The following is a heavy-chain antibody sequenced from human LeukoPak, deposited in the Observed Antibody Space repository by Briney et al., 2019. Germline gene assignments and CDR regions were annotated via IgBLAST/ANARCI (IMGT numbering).Heavy chain of an antibody. CDR2: INTKTANP. J-gene: IGHJ6*02. CDR3: ARVAGFGERGMDV. CDR1: GYQFISNT. V-gene: IGHV7-4-1*02. Sequence: ASVKVSCTASGYQFISNTMSWVRQAPGQGLEWMGWINTKTANPTYAQDFTGRFVFSLDTSVSTAYLQISGLKAGDTAVYYCARVAGFGERGMDVWGQGTTVTVSS. D-gene: IGHD3-10*01.